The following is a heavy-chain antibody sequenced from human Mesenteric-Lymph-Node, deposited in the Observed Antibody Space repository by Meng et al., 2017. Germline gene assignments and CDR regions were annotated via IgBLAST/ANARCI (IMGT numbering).Heavy chain of an antibody. CDR1: GDSVSSNRAA. D-gene: IGHD1/OR15-1a*01. Sequence: PHSGPALVKTSQTLSLTCSLSGDSVSSNRAAWNWITQSPSRGLEWLGKTYYGSKWYNDYAVSVKSRITINPDTSKNQFSLQLNSVTPEDTAVYYCARWLSRNKLFDYWGQGTLVTVSS. V-gene: IGHV6-1*01. CDR2: TYYGSKWYN. CDR3: ARWLSRNKLFDY. J-gene: IGHJ4*02.